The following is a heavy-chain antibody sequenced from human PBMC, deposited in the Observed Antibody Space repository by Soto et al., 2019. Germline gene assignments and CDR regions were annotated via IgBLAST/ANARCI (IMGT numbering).Heavy chain of an antibody. J-gene: IGHJ6*02. CDR1: GYTFTAYY. V-gene: IGHV1-2*02. Sequence: QVQLVQSGAEVKEPGDSVRVSCEASGYTFTAYYIHWVRQVPGQGLEWMGWINPKFGDTTYAQDFQGRVTMTRDMSISTVYKELCRLTSDDTAIYYCARNMDYYYGPGSGNGHGVWGQGTTVTVFS. CDR2: INPKFGDT. D-gene: IGHD3-10*01. CDR3: ARNMDYYYGPGSGNGHGV.